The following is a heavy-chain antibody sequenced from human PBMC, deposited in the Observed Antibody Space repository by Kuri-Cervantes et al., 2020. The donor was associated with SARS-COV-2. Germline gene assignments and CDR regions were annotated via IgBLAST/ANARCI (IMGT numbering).Heavy chain of an antibody. D-gene: IGHD2-2*01. CDR1: GGTFSSYA. CDR2: IIPIFGTA. V-gene: IGHV1-69*13. CDR3: ARDDDCSSTSCPGSPFDY. J-gene: IGHJ4*02. Sequence: SVKVSCKASGGTFSSYAISWVRQAPGQGLEWMGGIIPIFGTANYAQKFQGRVTITADESTSTAYMELSSLRSDDTAVYYRARDDDCSSTSCPGSPFDYWGQGTLVTVSS.